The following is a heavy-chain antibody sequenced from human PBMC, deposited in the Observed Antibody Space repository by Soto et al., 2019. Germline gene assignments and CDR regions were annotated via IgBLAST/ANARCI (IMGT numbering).Heavy chain of an antibody. CDR3: ARGVYCDTNGYFHFDY. CDR2: TYYRSKWYN. Sequence: SQTLSLTCAISGDSVSSNSAAWSWIRQSPSRGLEWLGRTYYRSKWYNDYAVSVKSRITINPDTSKNQFSLQLNSVTPEDTAVYYCARGVYCDTNGYFHFDYWGQGTLVTVSS. V-gene: IGHV6-1*01. J-gene: IGHJ4*02. CDR1: GDSVSSNSAA. D-gene: IGHD3-22*01.